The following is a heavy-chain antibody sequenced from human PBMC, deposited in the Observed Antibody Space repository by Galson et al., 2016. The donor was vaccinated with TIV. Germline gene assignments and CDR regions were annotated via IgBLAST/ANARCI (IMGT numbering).Heavy chain of an antibody. CDR1: GYSFTRFW. Sequence: QSGAEVKKPGESLKISCKASGYSFTRFWIGWVRQMPGKGLEWMGVIYPGDSYTTYSPSFRGQVTISADKSSNTAYLQWSSLMASDTAMYFCASSRPELRYFDWQRPQYFDYWGQGSLVTVSS. J-gene: IGHJ4*02. D-gene: IGHD3-9*01. CDR2: IYPGDSYT. V-gene: IGHV5-51*01. CDR3: ASSRPELRYFDWQRPQYFDY.